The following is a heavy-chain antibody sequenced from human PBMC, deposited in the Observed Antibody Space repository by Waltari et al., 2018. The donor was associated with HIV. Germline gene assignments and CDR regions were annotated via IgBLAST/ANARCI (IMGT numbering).Heavy chain of an antibody. Sequence: QVQLQESGPGLVKPSQTLSLTCTVSGGSISSGGYYWSWIRQHPGKGLEWIGYIYYSGSTCYNPYLKSLVTRAVDTSKNQCSLKLSSVKAADTAVYYVARDGLGIGAPRDYWGQGTLVTVSS. CDR1: GGSISSGGYY. J-gene: IGHJ4*02. D-gene: IGHD6-13*01. V-gene: IGHV4-31*01. CDR3: ARDGLGIGAPRDY. CDR2: IYYSGST.